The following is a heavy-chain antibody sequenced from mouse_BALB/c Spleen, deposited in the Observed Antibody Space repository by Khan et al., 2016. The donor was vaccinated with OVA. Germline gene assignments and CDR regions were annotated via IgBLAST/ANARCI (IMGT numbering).Heavy chain of an antibody. CDR3: ARGGGGNRFAY. Sequence: QVQLKESGAELVRPGVSVKLSCKGSGYTFTDFTMHWVKQSPAMSLEWIGVISPYYGDATYNQKFKDKATLTVDKSSSTAYMELARLTSEDSAVYYCARGGGGNRFAYWGQGTLVTVSA. J-gene: IGHJ3*01. V-gene: IGHV1S137*01. CDR1: GYTFTDFT. CDR2: ISPYYGDA.